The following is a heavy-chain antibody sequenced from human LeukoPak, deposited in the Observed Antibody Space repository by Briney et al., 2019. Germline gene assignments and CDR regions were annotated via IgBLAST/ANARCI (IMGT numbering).Heavy chain of an antibody. V-gene: IGHV4-34*01. Sequence: SETLSLTCAVYGGSFSGYYWSWIRQPPGKGLEWIGEINHSGSTNYNPSLNGRVTMSLDKSSNQLSLHLTSVTAADTATYFCARESGPFCPFGYWGQGTLVIVSS. CDR2: INHSGST. J-gene: IGHJ4*02. CDR3: ARESGPFCPFGY. D-gene: IGHD1-26*01. CDR1: GGSFSGYY.